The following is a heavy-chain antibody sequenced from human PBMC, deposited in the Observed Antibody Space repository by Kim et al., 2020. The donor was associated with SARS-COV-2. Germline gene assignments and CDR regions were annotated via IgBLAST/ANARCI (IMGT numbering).Heavy chain of an antibody. J-gene: IGHJ4*02. V-gene: IGHV1-46*01. CDR3: AREPLQTGDGWLGALGY. D-gene: IGHD5-12*01. CDR1: GYTFTSYY. CDR2: INPSGGST. Sequence: ASVKVSCKASGYTFTSYYMHWVRQAPGQGLEWMGIINPSGGSTSYSQKFQGRVTMTRDTSTSTVYMELSSLRSEDTAVYYCAREPLQTGDGWLGALGYWGQGTLVTVSS.